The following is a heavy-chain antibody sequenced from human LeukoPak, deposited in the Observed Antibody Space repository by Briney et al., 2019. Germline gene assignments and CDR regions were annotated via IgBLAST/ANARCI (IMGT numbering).Heavy chain of an antibody. CDR3: ARDRLRPIMTTFYYYCGMDV. D-gene: IGHD3-16*01. CDR2: IHPNCGGR. V-gene: IGHV1-2*02. J-gene: IGHJ6*02. Sequence: GAAVKVLCKASGYTFTGYYKHGVRQPPARGCEWVGCIHPNCGGRNYAQKSQDRVNITRDTSNSTANMKLSRLRSDDTAVYYCARDRLRPIMTTFYYYCGMDVWGQGTTVTVSS. CDR1: GYTFTGYY.